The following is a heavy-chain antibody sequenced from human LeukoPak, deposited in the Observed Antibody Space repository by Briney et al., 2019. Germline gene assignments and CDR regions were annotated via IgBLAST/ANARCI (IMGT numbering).Heavy chain of an antibody. Sequence: GGSLRLSCAASGFTFSTYWMHWVRQVPGEGLVWVSLINGDASYTNYADSVKGRFTISRDNTKNALYLQMNSLRAEDTALYYCARAGPDWRDDYWGRGTLVTVSA. J-gene: IGHJ4*02. CDR1: GFTFSTYW. D-gene: IGHD3-9*01. V-gene: IGHV3-74*01. CDR2: INGDASYT. CDR3: ARAGPDWRDDY.